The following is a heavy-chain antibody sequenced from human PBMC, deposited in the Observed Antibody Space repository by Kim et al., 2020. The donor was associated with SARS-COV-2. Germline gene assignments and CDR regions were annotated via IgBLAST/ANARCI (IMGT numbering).Heavy chain of an antibody. CDR3: VRVLYSGYDPCDY. CDR1: GFTFGNYW. Sequence: GGSLRLSCAASGFTFGNYWMTWVRQAPGKGMEWVANIKPDGSQKNYVDSVKGRFTISRDNAKNSLYLQMNSLRAEDTAVYYCVRVLYSGYDPCDYWGQGTLVTVSS. V-gene: IGHV3-7*03. D-gene: IGHD5-12*01. CDR2: IKPDGSQK. J-gene: IGHJ4*02.